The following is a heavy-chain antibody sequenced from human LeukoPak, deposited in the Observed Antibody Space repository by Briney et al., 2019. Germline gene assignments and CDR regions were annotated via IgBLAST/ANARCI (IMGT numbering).Heavy chain of an antibody. D-gene: IGHD3-16*01. CDR2: IYTSGST. CDR1: GGSISSYY. J-gene: IGHJ3*02. V-gene: IGHV4-59*01. Sequence: SETLSLTCTVSGGSISSYYWSWIRQPPGKGLEWIGYIYTSGSTNYNPSLKSRVTISVDTSKNQFSLKLSSVTAADTAVYYCAREAWGTNAFDIWGQGTMVTVSS. CDR3: AREAWGTNAFDI.